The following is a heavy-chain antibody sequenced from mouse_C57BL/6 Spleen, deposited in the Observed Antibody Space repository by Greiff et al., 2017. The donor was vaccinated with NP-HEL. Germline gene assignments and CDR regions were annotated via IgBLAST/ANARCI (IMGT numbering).Heavy chain of an antibody. Sequence: EVQGVESGGDLVKPGGSLKLSCAASGFTFSSYGMSWVRQTPDKRLEWVATISSGGSYTYYPDSVKGRFTISRDNAKNTLYLQMSSLKSEDTAMYYCARQPFHYYGSSPFAYWGQRTLVTVSA. J-gene: IGHJ3*01. CDR1: GFTFSSYG. CDR3: ARQPFHYYGSSPFAY. CDR2: ISSGGSYT. V-gene: IGHV5-6*01. D-gene: IGHD1-1*01.